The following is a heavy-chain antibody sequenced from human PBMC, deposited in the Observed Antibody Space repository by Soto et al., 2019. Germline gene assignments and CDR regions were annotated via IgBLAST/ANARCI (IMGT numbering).Heavy chain of an antibody. CDR2: VKSKTDGGTT. CDR1: GFTFTNAW. V-gene: IGHV3-15*01. J-gene: IGHJ4*02. Sequence: GGSLRLSCAASGFTFTNAWMTWVRQAPGKGLEWVGRVKSKTDGGTTDYAAPVKGRFSISRDDSKDTLYLQMNGLESEDTAVYYCATDAYYDTSGYWFWGQGTLVTVSS. D-gene: IGHD3-22*01. CDR3: ATDAYYDTSGYWF.